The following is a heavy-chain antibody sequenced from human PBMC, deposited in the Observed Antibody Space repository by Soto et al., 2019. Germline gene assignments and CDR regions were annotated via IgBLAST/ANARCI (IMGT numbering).Heavy chain of an antibody. Sequence: SLRLSCAASGFTFSSYGMHWVRQAPGKGLEWVAVISYDGGNKYYADSVKGRFTISRDNSKNTLYLQMNSLRAEDTAVYYCAKFFDGAPYWGGDCPSPFQHWGQGTLVSVPS. V-gene: IGHV3-30*18. CDR3: AKFFDGAPYWGGDCPSPFQH. CDR2: ISYDGGNK. CDR1: GFTFSSYG. D-gene: IGHD2-21*02. J-gene: IGHJ1*01.